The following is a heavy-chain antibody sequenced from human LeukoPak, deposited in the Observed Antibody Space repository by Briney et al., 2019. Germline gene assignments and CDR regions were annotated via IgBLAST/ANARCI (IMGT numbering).Heavy chain of an antibody. D-gene: IGHD6-19*01. J-gene: IGHJ4*02. CDR1: GYTFTSYG. Sequence: ASVKVSCKTSGYTFTSYGISWVRQAPGQGLEWMGWISAYNGNTNYAQKLQGRVTMTTDTSTSTAYMELRSLRSDDTAVYYCARETARIAVAGTGSDYWGQGTLVTVSS. CDR2: ISAYNGNT. CDR3: ARETARIAVAGTGSDY. V-gene: IGHV1-18*01.